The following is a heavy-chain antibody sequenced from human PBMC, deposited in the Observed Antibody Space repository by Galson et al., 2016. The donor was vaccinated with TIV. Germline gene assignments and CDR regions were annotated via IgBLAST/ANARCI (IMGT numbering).Heavy chain of an antibody. CDR1: GFPFTSYW. CDR3: ARDIHWGSSVH. J-gene: IGHJ4*02. V-gene: IGHV3-74*01. D-gene: IGHD7-27*01. Sequence: SLRLSCAVSGFPFTSYWMHWFRQDPRKGLLWVSRMSGDGSDIGYADSVRGRFTISRDNAKNTLYLQMNSLQVDDTAIYYRARDIHWGSSVHWGQGTLVTVSS. CDR2: MSGDGSDI.